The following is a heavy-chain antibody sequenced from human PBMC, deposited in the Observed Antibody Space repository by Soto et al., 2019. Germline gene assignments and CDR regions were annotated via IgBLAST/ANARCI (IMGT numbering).Heavy chain of an antibody. CDR3: ASGAAMVPYYYYYGMDV. J-gene: IGHJ6*02. CDR2: IIPIFGTA. D-gene: IGHD5-18*01. Sequence: SVKVSCKASGGTFSSYAISWVRQAPGQGFEWMGGIIPIFGTANYAQKFQGRVTITADESTSTAYMELSSLRSEDTAVYYCASGAAMVPYYYYYGMDVWGQGTTVTVSS. CDR1: GGTFSSYA. V-gene: IGHV1-69*13.